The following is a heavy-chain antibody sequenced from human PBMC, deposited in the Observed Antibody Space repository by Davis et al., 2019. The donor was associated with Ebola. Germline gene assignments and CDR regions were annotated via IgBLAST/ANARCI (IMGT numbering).Heavy chain of an antibody. J-gene: IGHJ4*02. Sequence: GESLKISCAASGFTFSSYSMNWVRQAPGKGLEWVSYISSSSSTIYYADSVKGRFTISRDNAKNSLYLQMNSLRAEDTAVYYCARDLPEAYCGGDCPLDYWGQGTLVTVSS. CDR3: ARDLPEAYCGGDCPLDY. CDR1: GFTFSSYS. V-gene: IGHV3-48*01. D-gene: IGHD2-21*02. CDR2: ISSSSSTI.